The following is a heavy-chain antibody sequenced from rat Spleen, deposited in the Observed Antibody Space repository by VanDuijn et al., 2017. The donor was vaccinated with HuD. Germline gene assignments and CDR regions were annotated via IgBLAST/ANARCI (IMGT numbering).Heavy chain of an antibody. Sequence: EVQLVESGGGLVQPGRSLKLSCAASGFTFSNYDMAWVRQAPTKGLEWIASISTGGGNTYYRDSVKGRFTISRDNAKNTQYLQMDSLRSEDTATYYCARHGSDYYDGSYYAFDYWGQGVMVTVSS. CDR2: ISTGGGNT. J-gene: IGHJ2*01. V-gene: IGHV5S13*01. CDR1: GFTFSNYD. D-gene: IGHD1-12*02. CDR3: ARHGSDYYDGSYYAFDY.